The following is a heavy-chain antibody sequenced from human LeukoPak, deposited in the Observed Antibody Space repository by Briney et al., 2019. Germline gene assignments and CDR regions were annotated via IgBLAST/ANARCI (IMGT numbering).Heavy chain of an antibody. V-gene: IGHV4-39*07. D-gene: IGHD3-10*01. CDR1: GGSISSSSYY. Sequence: SETLSLTCTVSGGSISSSSYYWGWIRQPPGKGLKWIGSIYYSGSTYYNPSLKSRVTISVDTSKNQFSLKLSSVTAADTAVYYCARGVSPDYYYYMDVWGKGTTVTVSS. CDR2: IYYSGST. CDR3: ARGVSPDYYYYMDV. J-gene: IGHJ6*03.